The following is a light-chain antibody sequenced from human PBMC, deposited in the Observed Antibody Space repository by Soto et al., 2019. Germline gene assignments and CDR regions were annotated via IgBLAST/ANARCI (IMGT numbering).Light chain of an antibody. CDR1: QGVGTW. J-gene: IGKJ5*01. CDR2: AAS. V-gene: IGKV1D-12*01. Sequence: DIQMTQSPSAVSASVGDRVTITCRASQGVGTWLAWYQQKPGKAPNLLIYAASSLQTGVPSRFSGSGSGTDSSLTISSLQPEDSATYYCQQANSFPITFGQGTRLENK. CDR3: QQANSFPIT.